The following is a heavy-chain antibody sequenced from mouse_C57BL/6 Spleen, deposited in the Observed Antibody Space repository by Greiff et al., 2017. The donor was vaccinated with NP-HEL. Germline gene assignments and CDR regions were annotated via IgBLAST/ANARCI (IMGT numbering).Heavy chain of an antibody. V-gene: IGHV2-2*01. CDR2: IWSGGST. CDR1: GFSLTSYG. J-gene: IGHJ4*01. D-gene: IGHD2-3*01. Sequence: QVQLQQSGPGLVQPSQRLSITCTVSGFSLTSYGVHWVRQSPGKGLEWLGVIWSGGSTDYTAAFISRLSISKDNSKSQVFFKMNSLQADDTAIYYCARNPDLLMMWGDYWGQGTSVTVSS. CDR3: ARNPDLLMMWGDY.